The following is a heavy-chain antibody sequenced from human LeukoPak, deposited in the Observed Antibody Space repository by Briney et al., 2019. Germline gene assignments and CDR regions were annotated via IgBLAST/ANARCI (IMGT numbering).Heavy chain of an antibody. CDR3: ARDRGAVAASNWFDP. V-gene: IGHV4-4*07. Sequence: SETLSLTCTVSGGSISSYYWSWIRQPAGKGLEWIGRIYTSGSTNYNPSLKSRVTISVDTSKNQFSLKLSSVTAADTAVYYCARDRGAVAASNWFDPWGQGTLVTVSS. J-gene: IGHJ5*02. CDR2: IYTSGST. D-gene: IGHD6-19*01. CDR1: GGSISSYY.